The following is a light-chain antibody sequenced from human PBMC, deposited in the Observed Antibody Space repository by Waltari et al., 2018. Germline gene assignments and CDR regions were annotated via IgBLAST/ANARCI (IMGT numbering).Light chain of an antibody. CDR3: QQGNSYPLT. V-gene: IGKV1-13*02. CDR2: YAN. CDR1: QGISSY. J-gene: IGKJ4*01. Sequence: IQMSQSPSSLSASVGDRVTITCRASQGISSYINWYQQKPGKAPKLLIYYANSLESGVPSRFSGSGSGTEFTLTISSLQPEDFATYYCQQGNSYPLTFGGGTKVEIK.